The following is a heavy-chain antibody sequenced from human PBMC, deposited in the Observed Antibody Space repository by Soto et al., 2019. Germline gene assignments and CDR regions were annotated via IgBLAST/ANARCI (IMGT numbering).Heavy chain of an antibody. CDR3: ARMESFGSLNWFDP. J-gene: IGHJ5*02. Sequence: ASVKVSGKASGYTFTNNDVSWVRQATGQGLEWIGWMNPGSGDTGYAQKFQGRVTMTRDISIATAYMELNSLTSEDTAIYYCARMESFGSLNWFDPWGQGTLVNVSS. V-gene: IGHV1-8*02. D-gene: IGHD5-18*01. CDR2: MNPGSGDT. CDR1: GYTFTNND.